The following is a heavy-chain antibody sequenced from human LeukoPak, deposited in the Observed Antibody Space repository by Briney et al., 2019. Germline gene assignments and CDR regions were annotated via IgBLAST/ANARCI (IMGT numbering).Heavy chain of an antibody. Sequence: PGGSLRLSRAASGFTVSSNYRSWVRQAPGKGLEWVSVIYSGGSTYYADSVKGRFTISRDNSKNTLYLQMNSLRAEDTAVYYCARERQFYFDYWGPGTLVTVSS. CDR1: GFTVSSNY. CDR2: IYSGGST. J-gene: IGHJ4*02. CDR3: ARERQFYFDY. V-gene: IGHV3-53*01.